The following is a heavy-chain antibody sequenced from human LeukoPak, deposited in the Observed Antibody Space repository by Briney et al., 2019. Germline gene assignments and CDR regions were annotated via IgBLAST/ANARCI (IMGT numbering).Heavy chain of an antibody. CDR2: IFGRGSST. J-gene: IGHJ5*02. V-gene: IGHV3-23*05. D-gene: IGHD4-17*01. CDR3: AKKQDGDYNIRFDH. CDR1: GCTFDKYV. Sequence: GGSLRLSCAASGCTFDKYVMGWVRQAPGKGLEWVSAIFGRGSSTYYAYSVTGRFTISRDNPKNTLYLQMNSLCANDKAVCYCAKKQDGDYNIRFDHWGQGTLVTVSS.